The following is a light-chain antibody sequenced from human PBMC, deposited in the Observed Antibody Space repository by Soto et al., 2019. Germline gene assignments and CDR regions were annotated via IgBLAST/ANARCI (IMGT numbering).Light chain of an antibody. Sequence: EIVLTQPPGTLSLSPGERATLSCRASQSVSSNSLVWYQQKPGQAPRLLISGASSRATGIPDRFSGSGSGTDFTLTISRLEPEDFAVYYCQQYDSSPKTFGQGTKVEIK. J-gene: IGKJ1*01. CDR1: QSVSSNS. CDR3: QQYDSSPKT. CDR2: GAS. V-gene: IGKV3-20*01.